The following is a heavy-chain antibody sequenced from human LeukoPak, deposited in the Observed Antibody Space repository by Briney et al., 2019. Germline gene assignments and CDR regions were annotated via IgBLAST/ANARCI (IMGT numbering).Heavy chain of an antibody. J-gene: IGHJ6*03. V-gene: IGHV1-8*01. D-gene: IGHD2-2*01. CDR2: MNPNSGNT. CDR1: GYTFTSHD. CDR3: ARSCSSTSCQYYYYYYMDV. Sequence: ASVKVSCKASGYTFTSHDINWVRQATGQGLEWMGWMNPNSGNTGYAQKFQGRVTMTRNTSISTAYMELSSLRSEDTAVYYCARSCSSTSCQYYYYYYMDVWGKGTTVTVSS.